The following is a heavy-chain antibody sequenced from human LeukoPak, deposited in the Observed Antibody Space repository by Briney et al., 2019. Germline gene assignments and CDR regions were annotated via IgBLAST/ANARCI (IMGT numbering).Heavy chain of an antibody. CDR1: GYTFTSYG. Sequence: ASVKVSCKASGYTFTSYGISWVRQAPGQGLEWMGWISAYNGNTNYAQKLQGRVTMTTDTSTSTAYMGLRSLRSDDTAVYYCARAPRYQYYYDSSGSLGYWGQGTLVTVSS. J-gene: IGHJ4*02. CDR2: ISAYNGNT. CDR3: ARAPRYQYYYDSSGSLGY. D-gene: IGHD3-22*01. V-gene: IGHV1-18*01.